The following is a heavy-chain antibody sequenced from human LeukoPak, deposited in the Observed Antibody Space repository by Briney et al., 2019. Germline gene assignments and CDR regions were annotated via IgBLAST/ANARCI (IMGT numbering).Heavy chain of an antibody. CDR3: AKGEGGDPFYYYMDV. D-gene: IGHD3-16*01. CDR2: IRYDGSNK. CDR1: GFTFSNYG. J-gene: IGHJ6*03. Sequence: PGGSLRLSCAASGFTFSNYGMHWVRQAPGKGLEWVAFIRYDGSNKNYADSVKGRFTISRDNSKNTLYLQMNSLRAGDTAVYYCAKGEGGDPFYYYMDVWGKGTTVTVSS. V-gene: IGHV3-30*02.